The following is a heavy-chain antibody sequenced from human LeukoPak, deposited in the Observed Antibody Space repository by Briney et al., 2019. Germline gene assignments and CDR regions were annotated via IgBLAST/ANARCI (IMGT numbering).Heavy chain of an antibody. V-gene: IGHV3-23*01. Sequence: GGSLRLSCAASGFSFRTYGMTWVRQAPGKGLEWVSGISGSGGSTYYADSVKGRFTISRDNAKNSLYLQMNSLRAEDTAVYYCASMYCGGDCIYWGQGTLVTVSS. J-gene: IGHJ4*02. CDR1: GFSFRTYG. CDR2: ISGSGGST. D-gene: IGHD2-21*02. CDR3: ASMYCGGDCIY.